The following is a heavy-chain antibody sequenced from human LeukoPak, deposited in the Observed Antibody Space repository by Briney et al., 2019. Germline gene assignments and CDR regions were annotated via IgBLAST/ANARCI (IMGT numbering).Heavy chain of an antibody. CDR1: GYTFNIYG. Sequence: ASVKVSCTASGYTFNIYGFSWVRQAPGQGLEWMGWISAYNGNTNYAQKLQGRVTMTTDTSTTTAYMELGSLSSDDTAVYYCAHILTGYYMDYWGQGTLVTVSS. D-gene: IGHD3-9*01. J-gene: IGHJ4*02. CDR2: ISAYNGNT. CDR3: AHILTGYYMDY. V-gene: IGHV1-18*01.